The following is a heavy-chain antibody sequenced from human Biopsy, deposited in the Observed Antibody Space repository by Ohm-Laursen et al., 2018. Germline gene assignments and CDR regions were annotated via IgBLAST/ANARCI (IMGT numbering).Heavy chain of an antibody. CDR3: AKDRYNYTPIGGFSMDV. V-gene: IGHV3-30*18. D-gene: IGHD5-18*01. CDR1: ESTFRSYW. CDR2: IFYDGSNT. J-gene: IGHJ6*02. Sequence: SLRLSCAASESTFRSYWMDWVRQAPGKGLEWVAFIFYDGSNTYYADSVKGRFTISRDNSMDTLYLQMSSLRAEDTAVYYCAKDRYNYTPIGGFSMDVWGQGTTVTVSS.